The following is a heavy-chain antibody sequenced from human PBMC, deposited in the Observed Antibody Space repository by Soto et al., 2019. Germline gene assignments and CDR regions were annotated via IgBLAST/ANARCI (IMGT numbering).Heavy chain of an antibody. V-gene: IGHV4-39*01. CDR2: IYYSGST. J-gene: IGHJ4*02. D-gene: IGHD6-19*01. Sequence: QLQLQESGPGLVKPSETLSLTCTVSGGSISSSSYYWGWIRQPPGKGLEWIGSIYYSGSTYYNPSLKSRVTISVDTSKNQFSLKLSSVTAADTAVYYCARHERGQWLPRDYFDYWGQGTLVTVSS. CDR1: GGSISSSSYY. CDR3: ARHERGQWLPRDYFDY.